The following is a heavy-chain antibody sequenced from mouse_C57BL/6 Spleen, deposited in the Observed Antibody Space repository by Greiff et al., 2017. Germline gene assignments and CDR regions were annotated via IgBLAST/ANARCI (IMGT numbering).Heavy chain of an antibody. CDR3: ARYGYWYFDV. Sequence: QVQLQQSGPELVKPGASVKISCKASGYAFSSFWMNWVKQRPGKGLEWIGRIYPGDGDTNYNGKFKGKATLTADKSSSTAYMQLSSLTSEDSAVYFCARYGYWYFDVWGTGTTVTVSS. CDR1: GYAFSSFW. J-gene: IGHJ1*03. D-gene: IGHD1-1*01. V-gene: IGHV1-82*01. CDR2: IYPGDGDT.